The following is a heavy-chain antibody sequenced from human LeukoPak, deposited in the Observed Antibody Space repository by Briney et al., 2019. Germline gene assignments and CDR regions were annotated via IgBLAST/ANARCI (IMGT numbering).Heavy chain of an antibody. CDR1: GFTFSSYE. V-gene: IGHV3-48*03. D-gene: IGHD3-16*02. Sequence: GGSLRLSCAASGFTFSSYEMNWVRQAPGKGLEWASYISSSGSTIYYADSVKGRFTISRDNAKNSLYLQMNSLRAEDTAVYYCARGRRLSDGYYYGMDVWGQGTTVTVSS. J-gene: IGHJ6*02. CDR3: ARGRRLSDGYYYGMDV. CDR2: ISSSGSTI.